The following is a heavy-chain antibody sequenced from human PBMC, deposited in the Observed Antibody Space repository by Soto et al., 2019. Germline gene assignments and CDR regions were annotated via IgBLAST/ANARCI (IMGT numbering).Heavy chain of an antibody. D-gene: IGHD2-21*02. CDR1: GYTFTGYY. CDR3: ARSYCGGDCYYDAFDI. V-gene: IGHV1-2*04. Sequence: QVQLVQSGAEVKKPGASVKVSCKASGYTFTGYYMHWVRQAPGQGLEWMGWINPNSGGTNYAQKFQGWVTMTRDTSISTAYMGLSRLRSDDTAVYYCARSYCGGDCYYDAFDIWGQGTMVTVSS. CDR2: INPNSGGT. J-gene: IGHJ3*02.